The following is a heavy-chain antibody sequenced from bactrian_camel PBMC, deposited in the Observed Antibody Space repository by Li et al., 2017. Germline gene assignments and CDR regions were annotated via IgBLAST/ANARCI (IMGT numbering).Heavy chain of an antibody. CDR2: IDSANRP. D-gene: IGHD5*01. Sequence: QVQLVESGGGSVQAGGSLRLSCDGHGSTYSPYCLAWFRQTPGQEREEVAFIDSANRPTYAASVKGRFTISRDNAPNRWHLQMNTLTAEDTGIYYCATDSSLIARGGCRVGAEFLGTWGQGTQVTVS. J-gene: IGHJ4*01. CDR1: GSTYSPYC. CDR3: ATDSSLIARGGCRVGAEFLGT. V-gene: IGHV3S53*01.